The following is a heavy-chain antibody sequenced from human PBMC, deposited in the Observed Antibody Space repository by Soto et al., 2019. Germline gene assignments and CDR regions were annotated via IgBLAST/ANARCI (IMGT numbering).Heavy chain of an antibody. J-gene: IGHJ4*02. D-gene: IGHD1-26*01. Sequence: QVQLVQSGAEVKKPGASVKVSCKASGYTFTSYGISWVRQAPGQGLEWMGWISAYNGNTNYAQKHQGRVTMTTDTSTSTVYMELRSLRSDDTAVYYCARDSGAYSGSYSVDYWGQGTLVTVSS. CDR1: GYTFTSYG. CDR3: ARDSGAYSGSYSVDY. CDR2: ISAYNGNT. V-gene: IGHV1-18*01.